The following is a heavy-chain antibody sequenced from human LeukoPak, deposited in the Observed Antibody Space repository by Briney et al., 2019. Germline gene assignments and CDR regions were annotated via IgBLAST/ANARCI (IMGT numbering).Heavy chain of an antibody. CDR2: VYYSGST. Sequence: SETLSLTCTVSGGSIRSYYWSWIRQPPGKGLEWIGYVYYSGSTNYNPSLKSRVTISVDTSKNQFSLKLSSVTAADTAVYYCARALRARITGTTASVYGMDVWGQGTTVTVSS. D-gene: IGHD1-20*01. CDR3: ARALRARITGTTASVYGMDV. CDR1: GGSIRSYY. J-gene: IGHJ6*02. V-gene: IGHV4-59*01.